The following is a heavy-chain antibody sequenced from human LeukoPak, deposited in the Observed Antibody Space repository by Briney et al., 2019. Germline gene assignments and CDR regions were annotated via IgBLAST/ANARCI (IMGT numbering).Heavy chain of an antibody. V-gene: IGHV1-3*01. Sequence: GASVKVSCKASGYTFTSYAMHWVRQAPGQRLEWMGWINAGNGNTKYSQKFQGRVTITRNTSASTAYMELSSLRSEDTAVYYCLCGGDQTGAFDIWGQGTMVTVSS. D-gene: IGHD2-21*02. CDR3: LCGGDQTGAFDI. CDR1: GYTFTSYA. J-gene: IGHJ3*02. CDR2: INAGNGNT.